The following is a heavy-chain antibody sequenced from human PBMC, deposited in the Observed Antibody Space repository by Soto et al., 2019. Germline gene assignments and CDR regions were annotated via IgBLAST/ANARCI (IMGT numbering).Heavy chain of an antibody. CDR3: ASGGSSSSSGFAY. J-gene: IGHJ4*02. CDR1: GYTFSSYD. D-gene: IGHD3-3*01. CDR2: ISGYNGNT. Sequence: ASVKVSCKASGYTFSSYDISWVRQAPGQGLEWMGWISGYNGNTNYAQKFQGRVTVTTDTSTSTAHMELTSLRSDDTAVYYCASGGSSSSSGFAYGGQGNPVTV. V-gene: IGHV1-18*01.